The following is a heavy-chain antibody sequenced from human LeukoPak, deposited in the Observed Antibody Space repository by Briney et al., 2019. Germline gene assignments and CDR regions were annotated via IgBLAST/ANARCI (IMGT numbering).Heavy chain of an antibody. D-gene: IGHD2-2*01. Sequence: SETLPLTCAVYGGSFSGYYWSWIRQPPGKGLEWIGEINHSGSTNYNPPLKSRVTISVDTSKNQFSLKLSPVTAADTAVYYCARGGRGRVPAAHMDVWGKGTTVTVSS. V-gene: IGHV4-34*01. CDR2: INHSGST. J-gene: IGHJ6*03. CDR3: ARGGRGRVPAAHMDV. CDR1: GGSFSGYY.